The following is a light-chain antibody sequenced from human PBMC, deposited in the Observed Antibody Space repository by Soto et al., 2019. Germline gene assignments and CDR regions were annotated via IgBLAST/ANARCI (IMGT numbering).Light chain of an antibody. CDR2: AAS. V-gene: IGKV1-27*01. Sequence: DLQMTQSPSSLSASVGDRVTITCRASQGISNYLAWYQQKPGKDPKLLISAASTLQSGVPSRFSGSGSGTDFTLTSISLQPEDLATYYCQKYNSAPPTIGQGNKVEVK. CDR1: QGISNY. CDR3: QKYNSAPPT. J-gene: IGKJ1*01.